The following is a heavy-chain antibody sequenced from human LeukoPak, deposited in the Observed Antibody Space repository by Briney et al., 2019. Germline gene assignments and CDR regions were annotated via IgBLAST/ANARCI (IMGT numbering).Heavy chain of an antibody. CDR2: IKQDGSEE. CDR3: ARDYGASGYDLHDY. D-gene: IGHD3-22*01. V-gene: IGHV3-7*01. J-gene: IGHJ4*02. Sequence: GGSLRLSCAASGFTFSSYWMTWVRQAPGKGLEWVANIKQDGSEEHHVDSVKGRFSISRDNAKNSLYLQMNSLRDEDTAVYYCARDYGASGYDLHDYWGRGTLVTVSS. CDR1: GFTFSSYW.